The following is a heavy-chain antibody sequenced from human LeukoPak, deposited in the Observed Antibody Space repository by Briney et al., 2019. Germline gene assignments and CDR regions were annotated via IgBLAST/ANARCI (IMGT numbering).Heavy chain of an antibody. CDR3: ARERSGFLEWLYFDY. CDR1: GYTFTSYG. CDR2: ISAYNGNT. Sequence: ASVKVSCKASGYTFTSYGISWVRPAPGQGLEWMGWISAYNGNTNYAQKLQGRVTMTRDTSTSTVYMELSSLRSEDTAVYYCARERSGFLEWLYFDYWGQGTLVTVSS. V-gene: IGHV1-18*01. J-gene: IGHJ4*02. D-gene: IGHD3-3*01.